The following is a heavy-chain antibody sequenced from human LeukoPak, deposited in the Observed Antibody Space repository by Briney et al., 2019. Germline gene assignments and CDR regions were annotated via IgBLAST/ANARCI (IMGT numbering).Heavy chain of an antibody. CDR3: AKERTQTISFDY. CDR1: GFTFSTYA. Sequence: PGGSLRLSCTPSGFTFSTYAMSWVRQAPGKGLEWVSLISGSGGNTYFADSVKGRFTISRDNSKNTLYLQMNSLRAEDTATYYCAKERTQTISFDYWGQGTLVTVSS. D-gene: IGHD1-7*01. J-gene: IGHJ4*02. V-gene: IGHV3-23*01. CDR2: ISGSGGNT.